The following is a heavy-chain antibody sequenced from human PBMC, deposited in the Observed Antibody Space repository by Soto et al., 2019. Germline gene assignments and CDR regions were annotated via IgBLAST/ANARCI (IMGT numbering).Heavy chain of an antibody. Sequence: PGGSLRLSCVASRFTFSSYAMSWVRQAPGKGLEWVSAISGSADSTYYADSVKGRFTISRGNSKNTLFLQMSSLRAEDTAVYYCAKTMVRGLIQTPFDYWGQGTLVTVSS. J-gene: IGHJ4*02. CDR2: ISGSADST. V-gene: IGHV3-23*01. CDR3: AKTMVRGLIQTPFDY. CDR1: RFTFSSYA. D-gene: IGHD3-10*01.